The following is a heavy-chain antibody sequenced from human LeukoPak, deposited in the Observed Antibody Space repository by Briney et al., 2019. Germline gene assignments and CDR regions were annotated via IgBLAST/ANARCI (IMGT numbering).Heavy chain of an antibody. CDR3: AKGNWGNPFDI. D-gene: IGHD7-27*01. CDR1: GFTSADYT. J-gene: IGHJ3*02. V-gene: IGHV3-9*02. CDR2: ITWNSDST. Sequence: GGSLRLSCVASGFTSADYTMHWVRQLPGMGLEWVSGITWNSDSTDYADSVKGRFTISRDNAKNSLYLEMNSLRADDTALYYCAKGNWGNPFDIWGQGTMVTVFS.